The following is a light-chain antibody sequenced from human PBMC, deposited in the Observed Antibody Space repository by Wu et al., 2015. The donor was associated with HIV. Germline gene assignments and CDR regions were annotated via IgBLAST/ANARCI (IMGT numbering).Light chain of an antibody. Sequence: DIHMTQSPSTLSASIGEKISITCRASDNLSSLLAWYQQKPGRAPKLIIYRSSILENGIPSRFSGSGSEREFTLTINSLQPDDFATYYCQQYNVYPWTFGRGPKVEIK. J-gene: IGKJ1*01. CDR1: DNLSSL. V-gene: IGKV1-5*03. CDR3: QQYNVYPWT. CDR2: RSS.